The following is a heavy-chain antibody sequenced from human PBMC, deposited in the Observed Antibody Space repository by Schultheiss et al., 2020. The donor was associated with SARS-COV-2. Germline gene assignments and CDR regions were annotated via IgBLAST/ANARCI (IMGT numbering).Heavy chain of an antibody. J-gene: IGHJ4*02. V-gene: IGHV1-8*02. CDR1: GYTFTSYG. CDR2: MNPNSGNT. D-gene: IGHD5-18*01. Sequence: ASVKVSCKASGYTFTSYGISWVRQAPGQGLEWMGWMNPNSGNTGYAQKFQGRVTMTRNTSISTAYMELSSLRSEDTAVYYCARGSYEYYFDYWGQGTLVTVSS. CDR3: ARGSYEYYFDY.